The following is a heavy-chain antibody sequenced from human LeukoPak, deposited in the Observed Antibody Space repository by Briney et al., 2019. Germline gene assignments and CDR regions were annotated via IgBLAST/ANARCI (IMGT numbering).Heavy chain of an antibody. V-gene: IGHV4-34*01. CDR2: INHSGST. J-gene: IGHJ2*01. CDR1: GGSFSGYY. CDR3: ARVSSSWYQDWYFDL. Sequence: SETLSLTCAVYGGSFSGYYWSWIRQPPGKGLEWIGEINHSGSTNYNPSLKSRVTISVDTSKNQFSLKLTSVTAADTAVYYCARVSSSWYQDWYFDLWGRGTLVTVSS. D-gene: IGHD6-13*01.